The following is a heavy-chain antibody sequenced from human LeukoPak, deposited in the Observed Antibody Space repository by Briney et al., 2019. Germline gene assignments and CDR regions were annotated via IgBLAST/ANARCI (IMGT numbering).Heavy chain of an antibody. CDR2: IYSGGST. V-gene: IGHV3-66*01. J-gene: IGHJ4*02. CDR3: AKNNYGGYYFDY. D-gene: IGHD4-17*01. Sequence: PGGSLRLSCAASGFTVSSNYMSWVRQAPGKGLEWVSVIYSGGSTHYADSVKGRFTISRDNSKNTLYLQMNSLRAEDTAVYYCAKNNYGGYYFDYWGQGTLVTVSS. CDR1: GFTVSSNY.